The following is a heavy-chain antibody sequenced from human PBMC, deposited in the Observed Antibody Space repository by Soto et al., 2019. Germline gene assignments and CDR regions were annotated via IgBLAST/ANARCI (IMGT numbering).Heavy chain of an antibody. J-gene: IGHJ4*02. Sequence: GGSLRLSCAASGFTFSSYGMHWVRQAPGKGLEWVAVISYDGSNKYYADYVKGRFTISRDNSKNTLYLQMNSLRAEDTAVYYCAKDPYYYGSGPFDYWGQGTLVTVSS. V-gene: IGHV3-30*18. D-gene: IGHD3-10*01. CDR1: GFTFSSYG. CDR3: AKDPYYYGSGPFDY. CDR2: ISYDGSNK.